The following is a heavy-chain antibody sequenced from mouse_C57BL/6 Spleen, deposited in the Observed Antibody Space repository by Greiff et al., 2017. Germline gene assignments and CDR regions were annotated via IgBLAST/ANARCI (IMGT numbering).Heavy chain of an antibody. CDR2: IYPGNSDT. CDR1: GYTFTSYW. D-gene: IGHD2-1*01. V-gene: IGHV1-5*01. J-gene: IGHJ2*01. Sequence: EVQLQQSGTVLARPGASVKMSCKTSGYTFTSYWMHWVKQRPGQGLEWIGAIYPGNSDTSYNQKFKGKAKLTAVTSASTAYMELSSLTNEDSAVYYCTRSRELLGDFDYWGQGTTLTVSS. CDR3: TRSRELLGDFDY.